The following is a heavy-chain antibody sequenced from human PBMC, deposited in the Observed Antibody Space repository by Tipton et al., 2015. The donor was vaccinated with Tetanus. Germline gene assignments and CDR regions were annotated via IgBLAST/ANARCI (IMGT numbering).Heavy chain of an antibody. CDR3: ARVPGAGVGYCSGGNCHYFDY. CDR1: GGSISSYY. D-gene: IGHD2-15*01. V-gene: IGHV3-21*01. CDR2: ITGSSSYI. Sequence: LSLTCTVSGGSISSYYWSWIRQPPGKGLEWVSSITGSSSYIYYADSVKGRFTISRDNAKNSLYLQMNSLRAEDTAMYYCARVPGAGVGYCSGGNCHYFDYWGQGTLVTVSS. J-gene: IGHJ4*02.